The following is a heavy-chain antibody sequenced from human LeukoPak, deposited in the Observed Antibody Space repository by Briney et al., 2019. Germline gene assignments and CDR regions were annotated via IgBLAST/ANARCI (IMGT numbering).Heavy chain of an antibody. CDR1: GFTFSSYG. CDR3: AKSVGYSSSWHYNWFDP. D-gene: IGHD6-13*01. CDR2: IRYDGSNK. V-gene: IGHV3-30*02. J-gene: IGHJ5*02. Sequence: GGSLRPSCAASGFTFSSYGMHWVRQAPGKGLEWVAFIRYDGSNKYYADSVKGRFTISRDNSKNTLYLQMNSLRAEDTAVYYCAKSVGYSSSWHYNWFDPWGQGTLVTVSS.